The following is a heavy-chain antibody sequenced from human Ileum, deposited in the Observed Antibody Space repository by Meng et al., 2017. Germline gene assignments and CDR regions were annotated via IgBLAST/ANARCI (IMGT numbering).Heavy chain of an antibody. V-gene: IGHV4-4*02. J-gene: IGHJ4*02. D-gene: IGHD6-13*01. CDR1: GASISSGNW. Sequence: QVQLQESGPGLGQPSETLSLTCSVSGASISSGNWWSWVRQSPGKGLEWIGEMYHSGTTNYNPSLKSRITMSVDTSKNQFFLNLTSVTPADTAVYYCARAWSSSWSFLDFWGQGGLVTVSS. CDR2: MYHSGTT. CDR3: ARAWSSSWSFLDF.